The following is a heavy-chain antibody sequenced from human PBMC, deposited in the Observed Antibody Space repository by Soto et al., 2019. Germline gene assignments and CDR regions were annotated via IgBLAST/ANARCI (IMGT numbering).Heavy chain of an antibody. V-gene: IGHV4-31*03. D-gene: IGHD6-13*01. Sequence: SETLSLTCTVSGGSISSGGYYWSWIRQHPGKGLEWIGYIYYSGSTYYNPSLKSRVTISVDTSKNQFSLKLSSVTAADTAVYYCARDCLSSSWSTSPYGMDVWGQGTTVTVSS. CDR2: IYYSGST. CDR1: GGSISSGGYY. J-gene: IGHJ6*02. CDR3: ARDCLSSSWSTSPYGMDV.